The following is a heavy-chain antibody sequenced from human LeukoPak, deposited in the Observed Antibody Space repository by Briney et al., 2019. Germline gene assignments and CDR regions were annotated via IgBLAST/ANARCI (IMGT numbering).Heavy chain of an antibody. V-gene: IGHV3-21*01. J-gene: IGHJ3*02. D-gene: IGHD3-22*01. CDR3: AKPYDSSGYYLNFDAFDI. CDR1: GFTFSSYS. Sequence: PGGSLRLSCAASGFTFSSYSMNWVRQAPGKGLELVSSISSSSSYIYYADSVKGRFTISRDNAKNSLYLQMNSLRAEDTAVYYCAKPYDSSGYYLNFDAFDIWGQGTMVTVSS. CDR2: ISSSSSYI.